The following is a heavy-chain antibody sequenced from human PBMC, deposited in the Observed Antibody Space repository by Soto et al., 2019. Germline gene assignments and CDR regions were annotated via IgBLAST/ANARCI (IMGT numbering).Heavy chain of an antibody. CDR1: GYTFTSYG. CDR2: ISAYNGNT. D-gene: IGHD3-3*01. V-gene: IGHV1-18*04. CDR3: ARDPTIFGVVISGMDV. Sequence: QVQLVQSGAEVKKPGASVKVSCKASGYTFTSYGISWVRQAPGQGLEWMGWISAYNGNTNYAQKLQGRVTMTTDTSTSTAYLELRSLRSDDTAVYYCARDPTIFGVVISGMDVWGQGTTVTVSS. J-gene: IGHJ6*02.